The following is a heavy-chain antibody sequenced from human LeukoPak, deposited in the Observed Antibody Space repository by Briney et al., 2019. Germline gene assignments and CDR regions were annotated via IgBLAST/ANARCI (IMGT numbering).Heavy chain of an antibody. J-gene: IGHJ4*02. V-gene: IGHV3-74*01. CDR3: TKEYSNAMDYYDY. D-gene: IGHD4-4*01. CDR2: INSDGSST. Sequence: PGGSLRLSCAASGFTFSSYWMHWVRQAPGKGLVWVSRINSDGSSTSYADSVKGRFTISRDNAKNTLYLQMNSLRAEDTAVDYCTKEYSNAMDYYDYWGQGTLVTVSS. CDR1: GFTFSSYW.